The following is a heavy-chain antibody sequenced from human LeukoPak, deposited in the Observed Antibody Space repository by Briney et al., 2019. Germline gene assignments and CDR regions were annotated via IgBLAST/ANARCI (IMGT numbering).Heavy chain of an antibody. CDR1: GFTFSSYA. CDR2: ISGSGGST. D-gene: IGHD6-13*01. J-gene: IGHJ4*02. V-gene: IGHV3-23*01. Sequence: GGSLRLSCAASGFTFSSYAMSWVRQAPGKGLEWVSAISGSGGSTYYADSVKGRFTISRDNSNNTLYLQMNSLRAEDTAVYYCAKSIAAAGSFDYWGQGTLVTVSS. CDR3: AKSIAAAGSFDY.